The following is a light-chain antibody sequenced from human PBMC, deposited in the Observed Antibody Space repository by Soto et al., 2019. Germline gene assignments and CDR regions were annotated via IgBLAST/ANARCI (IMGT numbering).Light chain of an antibody. Sequence: QSVLTQSASVSGSPGQSITISRTGTSSDLGKYNFVSWFQQHPGKAPKPVICEVSNRPSGVSSRFSGSKSGSTASLTISGLQAGDEADYYCSSFTTRSTYIFGTGTKVTVL. CDR3: SSFTTRSTYI. CDR2: EVS. J-gene: IGLJ1*01. V-gene: IGLV2-14*01. CDR1: SSDLGKYNF.